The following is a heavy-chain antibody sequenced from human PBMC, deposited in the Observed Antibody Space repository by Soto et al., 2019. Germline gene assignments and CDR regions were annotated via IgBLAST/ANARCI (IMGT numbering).Heavy chain of an antibody. D-gene: IGHD6-13*01. V-gene: IGHV1-46*01. CDR1: GYTFTSYS. Sequence: ASVKVSCKASGYTFTSYSLHWVRQAPGQGLEWMGGINPSGGSTNYAQRFQGRVTMTRDTSTSTVYMELTSLRSDDTAVYYCARAVHSSSWQSTWFDPWGQGTLVTVSS. J-gene: IGHJ5*02. CDR2: INPSGGST. CDR3: ARAVHSSSWQSTWFDP.